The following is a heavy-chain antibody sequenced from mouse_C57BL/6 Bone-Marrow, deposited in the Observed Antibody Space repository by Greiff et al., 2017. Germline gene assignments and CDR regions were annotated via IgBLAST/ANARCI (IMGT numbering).Heavy chain of an antibody. CDR2: IYPRSGNT. D-gene: IGHD2-13*01. CDR3: ARCEKDYSAWFAY. Sequence: VQLQQSGAELARPGASVKLSCKASGYTFTSYGISWVKQRTGQGLEWIGEIYPRSGNTYYNEKFKGKATLTADKSSSTAYMELRSLPSEDSAVYFCARCEKDYSAWFAYWGQGTLVTVSA. CDR1: GYTFTSYG. V-gene: IGHV1-81*01. J-gene: IGHJ3*01.